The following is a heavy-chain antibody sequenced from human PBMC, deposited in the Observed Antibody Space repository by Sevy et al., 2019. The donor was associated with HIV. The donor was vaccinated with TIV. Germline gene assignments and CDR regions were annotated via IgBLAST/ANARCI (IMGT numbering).Heavy chain of an antibody. CDR1: GGTFSSYA. Sequence: ASVKVSCKASGGTFSSYAISWVRQAPGQGLEWMGGIIPIFGTANYAQKFQGRVTITADESTSTAYMELSSLRSEDTAVYYCARGGKRYCSSTSCSHFDYWGQGTLVTVSS. V-gene: IGHV1-69*13. D-gene: IGHD2-2*01. CDR3: ARGGKRYCSSTSCSHFDY. CDR2: IIPIFGTA. J-gene: IGHJ4*02.